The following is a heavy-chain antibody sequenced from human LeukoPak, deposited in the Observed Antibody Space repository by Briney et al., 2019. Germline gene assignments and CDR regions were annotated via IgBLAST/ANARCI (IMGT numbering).Heavy chain of an antibody. CDR3: ARGYTYRFDY. CDR2: IQSNGGGK. D-gene: IGHD5-18*01. CDR1: GFTLRNYG. Sequence: GGSLRLSCVVSGFTLRNYGIHWVRQAPDKGLEWVALIQSNGGGKRYANSVKGRFTISSDNSKNSVYLEMSSLRADDTALYYCARGYTYRFDYWGQGTLVAVSS. J-gene: IGHJ4*02. V-gene: IGHV3-30*02.